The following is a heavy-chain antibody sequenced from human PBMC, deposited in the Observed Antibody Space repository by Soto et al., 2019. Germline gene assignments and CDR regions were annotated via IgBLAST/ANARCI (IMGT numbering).Heavy chain of an antibody. CDR2: IYYSGST. D-gene: IGHD2-2*02. CDR3: ARVQDRYCSSTSCYTGGWFDP. J-gene: IGHJ5*02. Sequence: SETLSLTCTVSGGSISSYYWSWIRQPPGKGLEWIGYIYYSGSTNYNPSLKSRVTISVDTSKNQFSLKLSSVTAADTAVYYCARVQDRYCSSTSCYTGGWFDPWGQGTLVT. V-gene: IGHV4-59*01. CDR1: GGSISSYY.